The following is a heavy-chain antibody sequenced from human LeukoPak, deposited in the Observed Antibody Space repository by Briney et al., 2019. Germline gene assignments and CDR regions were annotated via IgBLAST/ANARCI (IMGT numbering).Heavy chain of an antibody. D-gene: IGHD3-22*01. CDR2: INPNSGGT. J-gene: IGHJ6*02. CDR3: ARTYYYDSSGHLPS. V-gene: IGHV1-2*02. Sequence: ASVKVSCKASGYTFTGYYMHWVRQAPGQGLEWMGWINPNSGGTNYAQKFQGRVTMTRDTSISTAYMELSRLRSDDTAVYYCARTYYYDSSGHLPSWGQGTTVIVSS. CDR1: GYTFTGYY.